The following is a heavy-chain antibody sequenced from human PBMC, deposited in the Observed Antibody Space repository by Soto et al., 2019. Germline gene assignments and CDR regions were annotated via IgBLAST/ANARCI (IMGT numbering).Heavy chain of an antibody. D-gene: IGHD1-26*01. V-gene: IGHV4-31*03. J-gene: IGHJ4*02. Sequence: SETLSLTCTVSGGSISSGVYYWSWIRQHPGKGLEWIGYIYYSGSTYYNPSLKSRVTISVDTSKNQFSLKLSSVTAADTAVYYCARARGPFRGATTNYFDYWGQGTLVTVSS. CDR2: IYYSGST. CDR1: GGSISSGVYY. CDR3: ARARGPFRGATTNYFDY.